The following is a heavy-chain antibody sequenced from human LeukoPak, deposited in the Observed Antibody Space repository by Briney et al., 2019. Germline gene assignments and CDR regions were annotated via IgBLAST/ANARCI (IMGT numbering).Heavy chain of an antibody. CDR3: AKRGVDFVVVVAATSFDS. J-gene: IGHJ4*02. CDR2: ISGSAGST. D-gene: IGHD2-15*01. V-gene: IGHV3-23*01. Sequence: GGSLRLSCAASGFTFSSYAMSWVRQAPGKGLEWVSSISGSAGSTYYADSVKGRFTISIDNSKNTLYLQMSSLRAEDTAVFYCAKRGVDFVVVVAATSFDSWGQGTLVTVSS. CDR1: GFTFSSYA.